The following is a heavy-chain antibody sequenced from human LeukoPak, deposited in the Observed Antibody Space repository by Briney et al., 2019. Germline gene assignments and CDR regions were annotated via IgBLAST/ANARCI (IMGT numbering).Heavy chain of an antibody. Sequence: ASVKVSCKASGYTFTSYATHWVRQAPGQRLEWMGWINAGNGNTKYSQKFQGRVTITRDTSASTAYMELGSLRSEDTAVYYCARALLWFGELLGDYYYGMDVWGKGTTVTVSS. V-gene: IGHV1-3*01. CDR3: ARALLWFGELLGDYYYGMDV. D-gene: IGHD3-10*01. CDR1: GYTFTSYA. J-gene: IGHJ6*04. CDR2: INAGNGNT.